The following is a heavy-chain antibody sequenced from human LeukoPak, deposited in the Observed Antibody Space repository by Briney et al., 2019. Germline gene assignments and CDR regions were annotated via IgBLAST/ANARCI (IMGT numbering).Heavy chain of an antibody. J-gene: IGHJ4*02. V-gene: IGHV3-48*01. D-gene: IGHD2-21*02. CDR3: TTSLPHVVDVTTSDGGN. CDR1: GFTFSSYS. Sequence: PGGSLRLSCAASGFTFSSYSMNWVRQAPGKGLEWVSYISSSSSTIYHADSVKGRFTISRDNAKNSLYLQMNSLRAEDTAVYYCTTSLPHVVDVTTSDGGNWGQGTLVTVSS. CDR2: ISSSSSTI.